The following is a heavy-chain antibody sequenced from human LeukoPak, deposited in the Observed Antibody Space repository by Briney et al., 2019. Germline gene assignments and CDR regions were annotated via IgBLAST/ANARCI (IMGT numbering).Heavy chain of an antibody. Sequence: GGSLRLSCAASGFTFSSYAMHWVRQAPGKGLEWVAVISYDGSNKYYADSVKGRFTISRDNAKNSLYLQMNSLRAEDTAVYYCATHPKVGSGSQKGLDYWGQGTLVTVSS. CDR3: ATHPKVGSGSQKGLDY. J-gene: IGHJ4*02. CDR2: ISYDGSNK. D-gene: IGHD3-10*01. CDR1: GFTFSSYA. V-gene: IGHV3-30*04.